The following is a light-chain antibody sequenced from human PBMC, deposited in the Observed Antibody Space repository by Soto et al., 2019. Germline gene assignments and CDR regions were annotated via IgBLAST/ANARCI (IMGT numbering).Light chain of an antibody. CDR2: GAS. J-gene: IGKJ5*01. CDR1: QSVTSGY. CDR3: QQYGSSTPIT. V-gene: IGKV3-20*01. Sequence: IVVTQSACTLSLSLGAKVTLSCRASQSVTSGYLAWYHQKPGQAPRLLIYGASSRATGIPDRFSGSGSGTDFTLTISRLEPEDFAVYYCQQYGSSTPITFGQGTRLEI.